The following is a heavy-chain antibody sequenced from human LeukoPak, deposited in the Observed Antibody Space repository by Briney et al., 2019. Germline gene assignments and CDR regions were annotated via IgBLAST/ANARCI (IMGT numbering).Heavy chain of an antibody. D-gene: IGHD2/OR15-2a*01. CDR2: IYPGDSDT. V-gene: IGHV5-51*01. J-gene: IGHJ6*03. CDR3: ARGLLSTLSHYYYMDV. Sequence: GESLKISCKGSGYSFTSYWIGWVRQMPGKGLEWMGIIYPGDSDTRYSPSLKSRVTISVDTSKNQFSLKLSSVTAADTAVYYCARGLLSTLSHYYYMDVWGKGTTVTVSS. CDR1: GYSFTSYW.